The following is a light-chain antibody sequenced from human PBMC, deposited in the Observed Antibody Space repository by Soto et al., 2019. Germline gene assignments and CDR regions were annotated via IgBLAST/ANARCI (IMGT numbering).Light chain of an antibody. CDR1: SSNIGSNT. Sequence: QSVLTQPPSASGTPGRRVTISCSGSSSNIGSNTVNWYRQLPGTAPKLLIYSNNQRPSGVPDRFSGSKSGTSASLAISGLQSEDEADYYCAAWDDSLNVVFGGGTKVTVL. J-gene: IGLJ2*01. CDR3: AAWDDSLNVV. V-gene: IGLV1-44*01. CDR2: SNN.